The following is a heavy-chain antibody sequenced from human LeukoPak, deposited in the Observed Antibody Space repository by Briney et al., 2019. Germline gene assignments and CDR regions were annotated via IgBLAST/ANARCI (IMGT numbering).Heavy chain of an antibody. CDR3: ARLVLGSYYDILTGQAYYFDY. D-gene: IGHD3-9*01. J-gene: IGHJ4*02. CDR1: GYTFTSYD. Sequence: ASVKVSCKASGYTFTSYDINWVRQATGQGLEWMGWMNPNSGNTGYAQKFQGRVTMTRNTSISTAYMELSSLRSEDTAVYYCARLVLGSYYDILTGQAYYFDYWGQGTLVTVSS. V-gene: IGHV1-8*01. CDR2: MNPNSGNT.